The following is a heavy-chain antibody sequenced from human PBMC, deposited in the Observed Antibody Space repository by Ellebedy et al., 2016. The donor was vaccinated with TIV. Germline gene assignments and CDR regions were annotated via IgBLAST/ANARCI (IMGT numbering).Heavy chain of an antibody. D-gene: IGHD6-19*01. V-gene: IGHV3-23*01. Sequence: PGGSLRLSYAASGFTFSSYAMSWVRQAPGKGLEWVSAISGSGGSTYYADSVKGRFSISRDNSKNTLYVQMNSLRAEDMAVYYCARGGRDQWLIDYWGQGTLVTVSS. CDR1: GFTFSSYA. CDR2: ISGSGGST. CDR3: ARGGRDQWLIDY. J-gene: IGHJ4*02.